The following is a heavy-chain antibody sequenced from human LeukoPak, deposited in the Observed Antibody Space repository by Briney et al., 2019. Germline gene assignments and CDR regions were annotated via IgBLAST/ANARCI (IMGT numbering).Heavy chain of an antibody. V-gene: IGHV4-34*01. J-gene: IGHJ4*02. Sequence: PSETLSLTCAVYGGSFSGYYWSWIRQPPGKGLEWIGEINHSGSTNYNPSLKSRVTISVDTSKSQFSLKLSSVTAADTAVYYCARGRGMGDYVWGSYRPSKPFDYWGQGTLVTVSS. CDR2: INHSGST. CDR1: GGSFSGYY. D-gene: IGHD3-16*02. CDR3: ARGRGMGDYVWGSYRPSKPFDY.